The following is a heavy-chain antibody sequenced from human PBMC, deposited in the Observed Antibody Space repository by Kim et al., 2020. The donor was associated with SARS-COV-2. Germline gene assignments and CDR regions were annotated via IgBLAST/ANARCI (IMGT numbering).Heavy chain of an antibody. Sequence: GGSLRLSCAASGFTFSNAWMSWVRQAPGKGLEWVGRIKSKTDGGTTDYAAPVKGRFSISRDDSKNTLYLQMNSLKTEDTAVYYCTTDYGDRMGYYYYGMDVWGQGTTVTVSS. CDR1: GFTFSNAW. J-gene: IGHJ6*02. CDR3: TTDYGDRMGYYYYGMDV. V-gene: IGHV3-15*01. D-gene: IGHD4-17*01. CDR2: IKSKTDGGTT.